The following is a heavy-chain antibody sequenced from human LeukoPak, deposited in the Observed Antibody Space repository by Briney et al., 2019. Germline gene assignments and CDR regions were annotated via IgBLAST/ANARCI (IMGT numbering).Heavy chain of an antibody. Sequence: GGSLRLSCAASGFTFSSYSMNWVRQAPGKGLEWVSFISSTSSYINYADSVKGRFTISRDIAKNTLYLQMNSLRAEDTGVYYCAKDHYWSIDYWGRGTLVTVSS. D-gene: IGHD3-3*01. CDR2: ISSTSSYI. CDR1: GFTFSSYS. V-gene: IGHV3-21*01. CDR3: AKDHYWSIDY. J-gene: IGHJ4*02.